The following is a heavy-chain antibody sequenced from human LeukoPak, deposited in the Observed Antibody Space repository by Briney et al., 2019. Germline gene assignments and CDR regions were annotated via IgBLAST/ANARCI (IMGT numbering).Heavy chain of an antibody. CDR3: ARVYYGSGKVRFDY. J-gene: IGHJ4*02. V-gene: IGHV4-34*01. CDR2: INHSRST. Sequence: SETLSLTCAVYGGSFSGYYWSWIRQPPGKGLEWIGEINHSRSTNYNPSLKSRVTISVDTSKNQFSLKLSSVTAADTAVYYCARVYYGSGKVRFDYWGQGTLVTVSS. D-gene: IGHD3-10*01. CDR1: GGSFSGYY.